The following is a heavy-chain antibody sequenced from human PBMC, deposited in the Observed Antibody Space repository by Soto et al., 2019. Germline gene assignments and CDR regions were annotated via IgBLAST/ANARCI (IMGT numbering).Heavy chain of an antibody. V-gene: IGHV3-23*01. D-gene: IGHD3-10*01. CDR2: ISGSGGST. CDR3: AKGADYYGAGSYDY. J-gene: IGHJ4*02. CDR1: GFTFISYA. Sequence: EVQLLESGGGLVQPGGSLRLSCAASGFTFISYAMSWFRQAPGKGLEWVSAISGSGGSTYYADSVKGRFTISRDNSKNTLYLQLNSLRAEDTAVYYCAKGADYYGAGSYDYWGQGTLVTVSS.